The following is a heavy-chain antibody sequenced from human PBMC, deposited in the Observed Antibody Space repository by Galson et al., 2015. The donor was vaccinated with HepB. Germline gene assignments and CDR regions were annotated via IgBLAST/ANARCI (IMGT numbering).Heavy chain of an antibody. CDR1: GYTFTSYA. J-gene: IGHJ4*02. CDR2: INAGNGNT. D-gene: IGHD6-19*01. CDR3: ASGYSSGWYPDY. Sequence: SVKVSCKASGYTFTSYAMHWVRQAPGQRLEWMGWINAGNGNTKYSQKFRGRVTITRDTSASTAYMELSSLRSEDTAVYYCASGYSSGWYPDYWGQGTLVTVSS. V-gene: IGHV1-3*01.